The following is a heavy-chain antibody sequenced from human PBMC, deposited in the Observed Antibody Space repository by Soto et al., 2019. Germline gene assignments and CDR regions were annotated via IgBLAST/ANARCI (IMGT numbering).Heavy chain of an antibody. V-gene: IGHV3-21*01. CDR2: ISSSSSYI. D-gene: IGHD1-7*01. CDR1: GFTFISYS. Sequence: GSLRLSCAASGFTFISYSMNLFRHSAVKWLEWVSSISSSSSYIYYADSVKGRFTISRDNAKNSLYLQMNSLRAEDTAVYYCARDLWNSSPYYYYGMDVWGQGTTVTVSS. J-gene: IGHJ6*02. CDR3: ARDLWNSSPYYYYGMDV.